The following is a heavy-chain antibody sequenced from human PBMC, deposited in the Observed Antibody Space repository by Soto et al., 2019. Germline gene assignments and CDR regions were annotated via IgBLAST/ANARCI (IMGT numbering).Heavy chain of an antibody. V-gene: IGHV1-18*01. Sequence: QVQLVQSGAEVKKPGASVKVSCKASGYTFTSYGISWVRQAPGQGLEWMGWISAYNGNTNYAQKLQGRVTMTTDTSTSTAYMELMSLRSDDTAVYYCARAMYYDILTGYYDYYYYGMDVWGQGTTVTVSS. CDR1: GYTFTSYG. CDR3: ARAMYYDILTGYYDYYYYGMDV. D-gene: IGHD3-9*01. CDR2: ISAYNGNT. J-gene: IGHJ6*02.